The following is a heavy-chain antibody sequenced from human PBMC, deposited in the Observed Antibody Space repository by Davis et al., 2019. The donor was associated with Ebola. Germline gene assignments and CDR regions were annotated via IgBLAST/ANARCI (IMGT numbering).Heavy chain of an antibody. J-gene: IGHJ6*02. Sequence: MPSETLSLTCAVSGDSISSGDYSWSWIRQPPGKGLEWIGEINHSGSTNYNPSLKSRVTISVDTSKNQFSLKLSSVTAADTAVYYCARVKGRSSSTYYYYYGMDVWGQGTTVTVSS. V-gene: IGHV4-34*01. D-gene: IGHD6-6*01. CDR2: INHSGST. CDR1: GDSISSGDYS. CDR3: ARVKGRSSSTYYYYYGMDV.